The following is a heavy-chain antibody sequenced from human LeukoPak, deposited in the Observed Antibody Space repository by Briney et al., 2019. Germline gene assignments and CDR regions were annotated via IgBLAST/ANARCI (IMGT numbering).Heavy chain of an antibody. CDR1: GYTLTSYA. CDR3: APYDILTGYHSFDH. J-gene: IGHJ4*02. CDR2: TNAGNVNT. Sequence: EASVKVSCKASGYTLTSYAMRWVRQAPGQRLEWMGWTNAGNVNTKYSQKFQGRDTITRDTSASTAYMELSSLRSEDTAVYYCAPYDILTGYHSFDHWGQGTLVTVSS. D-gene: IGHD3-9*01. V-gene: IGHV1-3*01.